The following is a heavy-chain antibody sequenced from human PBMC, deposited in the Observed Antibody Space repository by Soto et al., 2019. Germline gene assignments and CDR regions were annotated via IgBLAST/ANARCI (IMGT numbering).Heavy chain of an antibody. D-gene: IGHD6-6*01. V-gene: IGHV4-30-4*01. CDR3: ARVSALVNWFDP. CDR2: IYYSGST. CDR1: GGSISSGVYY. Sequence: QVQLQESGPGLVKPSQTLSLTCPVSGGSISSGVYYWSWIRQPPGKGLEWIGYIYYSGSTYYNPSLKSRVTISVDTSKNQFSLKLSSVTAADTAVYYCARVSALVNWFDPWGQGTLVTVSS. J-gene: IGHJ5*02.